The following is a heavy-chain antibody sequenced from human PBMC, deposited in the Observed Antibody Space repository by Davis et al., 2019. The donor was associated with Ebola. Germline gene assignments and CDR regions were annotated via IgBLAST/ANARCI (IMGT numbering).Heavy chain of an antibody. Sequence: MPSETLSLTCAVSGGSISSSNWWSWVRQPPGKGLEWIGEIYHSGSTNYNPSLQSRVTISVDKSKNQFSLKLSSVTAADTAVYYCARGHYDFWSGYPDYWGQGTLVTVSS. V-gene: IGHV4-4*02. CDR3: ARGHYDFWSGYPDY. D-gene: IGHD3-3*01. CDR2: IYHSGST. CDR1: GGSISSSNW. J-gene: IGHJ4*02.